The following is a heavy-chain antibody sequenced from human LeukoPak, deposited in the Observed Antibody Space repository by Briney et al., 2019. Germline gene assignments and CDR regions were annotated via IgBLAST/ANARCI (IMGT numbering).Heavy chain of an antibody. CDR2: ISYDESNK. D-gene: IGHD3-10*01. J-gene: IGHJ4*02. Sequence: GRSLRLSCAVSEFIFSSYGMHWVRQAPGKGLEWVAAISYDESNKYYADSVKGRFTISRDNYKNTLYLQMNSLRTEDTAVYYCAKDRGSGSYPSPLFDYWGRGILVTVSS. V-gene: IGHV3-30*18. CDR1: EFIFSSYG. CDR3: AKDRGSGSYPSPLFDY.